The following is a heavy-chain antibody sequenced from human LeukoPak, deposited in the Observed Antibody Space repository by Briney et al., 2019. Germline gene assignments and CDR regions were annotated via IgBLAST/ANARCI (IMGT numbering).Heavy chain of an antibody. D-gene: IGHD4-17*01. CDR2: ISFSSSYI. J-gene: IGHJ4*02. V-gene: IGHV3-21*04. CDR3: AKEDYGDYVSIY. CDR1: GFTFSGYS. Sequence: GGSLSLSCSASGFTFSGYSMNWVRQAPGKGLEWVSSISFSSSYIYYADSVKGRFSISRDNAKNSLYLQMNSLRAEDTAVYYCAKEDYGDYVSIYWGQGTLVTVSS.